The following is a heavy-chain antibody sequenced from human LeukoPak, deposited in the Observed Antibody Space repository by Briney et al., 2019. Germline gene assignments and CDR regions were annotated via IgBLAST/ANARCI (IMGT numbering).Heavy chain of an antibody. J-gene: IGHJ6*03. CDR3: ARDKGSRDYYYMDV. CDR2: FYHGGST. Sequence: PSETLSLTCTVSGGSIISGVYYWGWIRQPPGKGLEWIGSFYHGGSTYFSPSLESRVTISVDTSKNQFSLNLSSVTAADTAVYYCARDKGSRDYYYMDVWGKGTTVTVSS. CDR1: GGSIISGVYY. V-gene: IGHV4-39*07.